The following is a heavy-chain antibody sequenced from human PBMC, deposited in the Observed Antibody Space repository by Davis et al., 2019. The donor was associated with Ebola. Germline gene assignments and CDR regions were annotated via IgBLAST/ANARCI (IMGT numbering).Heavy chain of an antibody. V-gene: IGHV3-30-3*01. Sequence: PGGSLRLSCAAPGFTFSSYAMHWVRQAPGKGLEWVAVISYDGSNKYYADSVKGRFTISRDNSKNTLYLQMNSLRAEDTAVYYCARAVYSSSSGLAYWGQGTLVTVSS. D-gene: IGHD6-6*01. CDR2: ISYDGSNK. CDR1: GFTFSSYA. J-gene: IGHJ4*02. CDR3: ARAVYSSSSGLAY.